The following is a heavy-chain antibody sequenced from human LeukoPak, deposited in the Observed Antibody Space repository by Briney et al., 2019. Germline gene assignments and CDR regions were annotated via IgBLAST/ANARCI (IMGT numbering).Heavy chain of an antibody. Sequence: GGSLRLSCAASGFTFSSYWMHWVRQAPGKGLVWVSRINGDGSSTSYADSVKGRFTISRDNSKNTLYLQMNSLRVEDTAVYYCAALARDYWGQGTLVTVSS. CDR2: INGDGSST. V-gene: IGHV3-74*01. J-gene: IGHJ4*02. CDR3: AALARDY. D-gene: IGHD3-3*02. CDR1: GFTFSSYW.